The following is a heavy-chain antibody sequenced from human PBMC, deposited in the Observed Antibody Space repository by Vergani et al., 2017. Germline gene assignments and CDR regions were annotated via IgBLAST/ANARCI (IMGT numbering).Heavy chain of an antibody. V-gene: IGHV3-23*04. CDR1: GFTFSSYA. J-gene: IGHJ4*02. Sequence: VQMVESGGGVVQPGRSLRLSCAASGFTFSSYAMSWVRQAPGKGLEWVSAISGSGGSTYYADSVKGRFTICRDNSKNTLYLQMNSLRAEDAAVYYCAKDLWFGELYGYWGQGTLVTVSS. CDR3: AKDLWFGELYGY. CDR2: ISGSGGST. D-gene: IGHD3-10*01.